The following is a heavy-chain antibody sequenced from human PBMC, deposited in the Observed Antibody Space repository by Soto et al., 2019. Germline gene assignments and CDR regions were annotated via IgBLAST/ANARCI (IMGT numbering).Heavy chain of an antibody. CDR3: ARGVAARKGFHWFDP. Sequence: ASVKVSCKVSGYTLTELSMHWVRQAPGKGLEWMGGFDPEDGETIYAQKFQGRVTMTEDTSTDTAYMELSSLRSEDTAVYYCARGVAARKGFHWFDPWGQGTLVTVSS. CDR2: FDPEDGET. J-gene: IGHJ5*02. D-gene: IGHD6-6*01. V-gene: IGHV1-24*01. CDR1: GYTLTELS.